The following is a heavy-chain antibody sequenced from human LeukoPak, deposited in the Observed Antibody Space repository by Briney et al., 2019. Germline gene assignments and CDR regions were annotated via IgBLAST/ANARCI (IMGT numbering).Heavy chain of an antibody. Sequence: PSETLSLTCTVSGGSISSYYWSWIRQPPGKGLEWIGYIYYSGSTNYNPSLKSRVTISVDTSKNQFSLKLSSVTAADTAVYYCARAGQLESYYYYYYMDVWGKGTTVTVSS. D-gene: IGHD1-1*01. CDR2: IYYSGST. V-gene: IGHV4-59*12. CDR1: GGSISSYY. CDR3: ARAGQLESYYYYYYMDV. J-gene: IGHJ6*03.